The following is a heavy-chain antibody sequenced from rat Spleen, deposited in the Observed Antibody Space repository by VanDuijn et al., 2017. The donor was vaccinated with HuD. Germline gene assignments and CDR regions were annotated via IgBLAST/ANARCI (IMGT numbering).Heavy chain of an antibody. J-gene: IGHJ2*01. CDR1: GFSLTGYG. D-gene: IGHD1-1*01. CDR2: ISTGGST. Sequence: QVQLKESGPGLVQPSQTLSLTCTVSGFSLTGYGVTWVRQPPGKGLEWIAAISTGGSTYYNSALKSRLSISRDTSKSQVFLTLTSLQTDDTAVYYCALSGEGYWGQGVMVTVSS. CDR3: ALSGEGY. V-gene: IGHV2S12*01.